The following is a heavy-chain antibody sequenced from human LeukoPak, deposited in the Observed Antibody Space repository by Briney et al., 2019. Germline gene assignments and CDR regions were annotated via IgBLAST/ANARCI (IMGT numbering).Heavy chain of an antibody. D-gene: IGHD6-19*01. CDR2: ISGSGGST. J-gene: IGHJ4*02. V-gene: IGHV3-23*01. CDR1: GFTFSSYA. CDR3: ANTAFHSSTFDH. Sequence: GGSLRLSCAASGFTFSSYAMSWVRQAPGKGLEWVSAISGSGGSTYYADSVKGRFTISRDNSKNMLDLQMNSLRAEDTAVYYCANTAFHSSTFDHWGQGTPVTASS.